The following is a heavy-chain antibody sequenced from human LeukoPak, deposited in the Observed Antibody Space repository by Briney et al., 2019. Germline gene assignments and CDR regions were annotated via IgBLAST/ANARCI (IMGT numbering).Heavy chain of an antibody. J-gene: IGHJ4*02. D-gene: IGHD6-6*01. CDR2: IYGGGDT. CDR3: TRLLPSSHHFFDS. CDR1: GFTVSNVY. Sequence: GGSLRLSCAVSGFTVSNVYMSWVRQAPGKGLEWVSVIYGGGDTYYADSVRGRFTISRDNFENTLFLQMDSLRAEDTAVYYCTRLLPSSHHFFDSWGQGTLVTVSS. V-gene: IGHV3-53*01.